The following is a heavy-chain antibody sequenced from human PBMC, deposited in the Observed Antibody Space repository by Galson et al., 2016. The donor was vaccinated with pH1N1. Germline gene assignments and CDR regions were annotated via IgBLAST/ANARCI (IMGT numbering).Heavy chain of an antibody. CDR3: AGEGKRWLQFEAFDM. CDR1: GFAFNDYA. D-gene: IGHD5-24*01. V-gene: IGHV3-30*04. CDR2: ISYEGSDK. J-gene: IGHJ3*02. Sequence: SLRLSCAASGFAFNDYAVHWVRQAPGKGLEWVAIISYEGSDKYYADSVKGRFTISRDNSKKMLYLQMNSLRAGDTALYYCAGEGKRWLQFEAFDMWGQGTMVTVSS.